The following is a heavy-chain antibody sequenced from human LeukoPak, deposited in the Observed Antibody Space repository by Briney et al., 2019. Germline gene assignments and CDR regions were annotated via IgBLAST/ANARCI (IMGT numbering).Heavy chain of an antibody. CDR2: ISWNSGSI. V-gene: IGHV3-9*01. J-gene: IGHJ2*01. CDR3: AKDIGLGVGQWLANWYFDL. D-gene: IGHD6-19*01. Sequence: GGSLRPSCATSGFTFDDYAMHWVRQAPGKGLEWVSGISWNSGSIGYADSVKGRFTISRDNAKNSLYLQMNSLRAEDTALYYCAKDIGLGVGQWLANWYFDLWGRGTLVTDSS. CDR1: GFTFDDYA.